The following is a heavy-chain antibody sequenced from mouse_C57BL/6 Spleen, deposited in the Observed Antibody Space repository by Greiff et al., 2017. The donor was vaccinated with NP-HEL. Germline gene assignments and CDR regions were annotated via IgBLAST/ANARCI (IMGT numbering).Heavy chain of an antibody. D-gene: IGHD4-1*01. CDR3: ARRRETGGFAY. V-gene: IGHV1-26*01. J-gene: IGHJ3*01. CDR1: GYTFTDYY. Sequence: EVQLQQSGPELVKPGASVKISCKASGYTFTDYYMNWVKQSHGKSLEWIGDINPNNGGTSYNQKFKGKATLTVDKSSSTAYMELRSLTSEDSAVYYCARRRETGGFAYWGQGTLVTVSA. CDR2: INPNNGGT.